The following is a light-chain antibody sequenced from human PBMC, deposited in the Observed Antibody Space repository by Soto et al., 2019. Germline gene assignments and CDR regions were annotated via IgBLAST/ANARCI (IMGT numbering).Light chain of an antibody. J-gene: IGKJ2*01. Sequence: DIQMTQSPSSLSASVGDRVTITCRASQSIRNYVNWYQQKPGKAPKFLIYVASTLQSGVPSRFSSSGSTTDFTLTISSLQPEDFANYYCQQSYSTPYTFGPGTKLEIK. CDR3: QQSYSTPYT. CDR2: VAS. V-gene: IGKV1-39*01. CDR1: QSIRNY.